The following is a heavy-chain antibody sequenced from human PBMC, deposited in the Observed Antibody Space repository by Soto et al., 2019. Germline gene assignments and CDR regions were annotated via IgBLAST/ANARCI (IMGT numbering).Heavy chain of an antibody. J-gene: IGHJ4*02. D-gene: IGHD3-16*01. Sequence: EVQLVESGGGLVKPGGSLRLSCAASGFTFSSYSMNWVRQAPGKGLEWVSSISSSSSYIYYADSVKGRFTISRDNAKNSLYLQRNSLRAEDTAVYYCAREIGERDPEGDYWGQGTLVTVSS. CDR1: GFTFSSYS. V-gene: IGHV3-21*01. CDR3: AREIGERDPEGDY. CDR2: ISSSSSYI.